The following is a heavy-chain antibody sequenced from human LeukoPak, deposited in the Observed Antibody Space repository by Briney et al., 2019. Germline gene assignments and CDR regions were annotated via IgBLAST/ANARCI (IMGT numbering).Heavy chain of an antibody. V-gene: IGHV4-34*01. CDR1: GGSFSGYY. CDR3: ARHPFHDYGDYVISHGMDV. D-gene: IGHD4-17*01. CDR2: INHSGST. Sequence: SETRSLTCAVYGGSFSGYYWSWIRQPPGKGLEWIGEINHSGSTNYNPSLKSRVTISVDTSKNQFSLKLSSVTAADTAVYYCARHPFHDYGDYVISHGMDVWGQGTTVTVSS. J-gene: IGHJ6*02.